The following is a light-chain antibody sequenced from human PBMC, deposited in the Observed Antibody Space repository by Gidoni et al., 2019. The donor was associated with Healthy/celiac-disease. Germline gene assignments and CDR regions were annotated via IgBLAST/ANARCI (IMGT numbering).Light chain of an antibody. J-gene: IGKJ4*01. V-gene: IGKV3-11*01. Sequence: ELVLTQSPATPSLSPGERATLSCRASQLVSSYLAWYQQKPGQAPRLLIYDASNRATGIPARFSGSGSGTDFTLTISSLEPEDFAVYYCQQRSNWPPLTFGGGTKVEIK. CDR1: QLVSSY. CDR3: QQRSNWPPLT. CDR2: DAS.